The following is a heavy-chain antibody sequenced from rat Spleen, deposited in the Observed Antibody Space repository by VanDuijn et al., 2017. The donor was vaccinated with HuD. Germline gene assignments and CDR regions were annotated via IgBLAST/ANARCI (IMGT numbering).Heavy chain of an antibody. V-gene: IGHV2S61*01. CDR3: ASQYYYDGYYRDY. CDR2: IWGNGSP. J-gene: IGHJ2*01. CDR1: GFTFSNYD. D-gene: IGHD1-12*03. Sequence: VQLVESGGGLVQPGRSLKFSCAASGFTFSNYDMAWVRQAPGKGLEWMGVIWGNGSPNYNSALKSRLSINRDTSKSQVFLKLNNLQTEDTAMYFCASQYYYDGYYRDYWGQGVMVTVSS.